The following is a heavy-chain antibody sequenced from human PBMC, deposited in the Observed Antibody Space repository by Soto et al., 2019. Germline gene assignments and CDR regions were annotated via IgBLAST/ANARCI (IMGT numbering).Heavy chain of an antibody. D-gene: IGHD2-15*01. CDR3: VKGGDCSGGSCPTAFDY. Sequence: GGSLRLSCSASGFTFSSYAMHWVRQAPGKGLEYVSAISSNGGSTYYADSVKGRFTISRDNSKNTLYLQMSSLRAEDTAVYYCVKGGDCSGGSCPTAFDYWGQGTLVTVSS. CDR2: ISSNGGST. CDR1: GFTFSSYA. V-gene: IGHV3-64D*06. J-gene: IGHJ4*02.